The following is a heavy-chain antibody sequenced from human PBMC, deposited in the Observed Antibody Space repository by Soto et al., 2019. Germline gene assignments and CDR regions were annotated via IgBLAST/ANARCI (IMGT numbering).Heavy chain of an antibody. CDR3: ASARYNLNYRPASGFDY. V-gene: IGHV4-31*03. J-gene: IGHJ4*02. Sequence: QVQLQESGPGLVKPSQTLSLTCTVSGGSISSGGYYWSWIRQHPGKGLEWIGYIYYSGSTYYNPSLKSRVTISVDTSKNQFSLKLSSVTAADTAVYYCASARYNLNYRPASGFDYWGQGTLVTVSS. D-gene: IGHD1-7*01. CDR2: IYYSGST. CDR1: GGSISSGGYY.